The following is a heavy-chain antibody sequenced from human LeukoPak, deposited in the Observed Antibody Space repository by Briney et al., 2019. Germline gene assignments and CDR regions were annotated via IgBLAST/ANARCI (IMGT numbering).Heavy chain of an antibody. V-gene: IGHV3-30*03. CDR1: GFTFSSYG. J-gene: IGHJ6*02. Sequence: PGGSLRLSCAASGFTFSSYGMHWVRQAPGRGLDWVAVISYDGSNKYYADSVKGRFTISRDNSKNTLYLQMNSLKTEDTAVYYCSTDRDSSSWYYYYYGLDVWGQGTTVTVSS. CDR3: STDRDSSSWYYYYYGLDV. D-gene: IGHD6-13*01. CDR2: ISYDGSNK.